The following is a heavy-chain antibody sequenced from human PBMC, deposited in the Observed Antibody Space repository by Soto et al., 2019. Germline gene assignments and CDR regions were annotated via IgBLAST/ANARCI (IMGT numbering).Heavy chain of an antibody. CDR3: AREGLYGDYFDY. Sequence: QVQLVESGGGVVQPGRSLRLSCAASGFTFSSYGMHWVRQAPGKGLEWVAVIWYDGSNKYYADSVKGRFTISRDNSKNTRYLQMNTLRAEDTAVYYCAREGLYGDYFDYWGQGTLVTVSS. J-gene: IGHJ4*02. CDR2: IWYDGSNK. V-gene: IGHV3-33*01. D-gene: IGHD4-17*01. CDR1: GFTFSSYG.